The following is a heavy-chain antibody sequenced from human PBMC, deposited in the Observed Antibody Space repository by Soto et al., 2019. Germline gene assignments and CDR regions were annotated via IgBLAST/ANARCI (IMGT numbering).Heavy chain of an antibody. V-gene: IGHV1-18*01. Sequence: ASVKVSCKASGYTFTSYGISWVRQAPGQGLEWMGWISAYNGNTNYAQKLQGRVTITRDTSASTAYMELSSLRSEDTAVYYCARATGTTYYYGMDVWGQGTTVTVSS. CDR2: ISAYNGNT. D-gene: IGHD1-7*01. J-gene: IGHJ6*02. CDR1: GYTFTSYG. CDR3: ARATGTTYYYGMDV.